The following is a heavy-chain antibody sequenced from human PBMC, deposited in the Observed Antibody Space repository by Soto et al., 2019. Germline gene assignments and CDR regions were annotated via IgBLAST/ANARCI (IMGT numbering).Heavy chain of an antibody. J-gene: IGHJ4*02. CDR1: GGSISSGGYS. CDR3: ARGVGDGGLPAIDY. CDR2: IYHSGST. V-gene: IGHV4-30-2*01. D-gene: IGHD3-16*01. Sequence: QLQLQESGSRLVKPSQTLSLTCAVSGGSISSGGYSWSWIRQPPGKGLEWIGYIYHSGSTYYNPSLKSRVTISVDRSKNQFSLKLSSVTAADTAVYYCARGVGDGGLPAIDYWGQVTLVTVSS.